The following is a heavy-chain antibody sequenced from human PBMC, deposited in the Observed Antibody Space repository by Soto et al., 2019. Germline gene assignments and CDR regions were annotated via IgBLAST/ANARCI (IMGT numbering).Heavy chain of an antibody. CDR3: AGDRYGTLFDY. CDR1: GGSVSRGSYY. CDR2: IYYSGST. J-gene: IGHJ4*02. Sequence: PSETLSLTCTVSGGSVSRGSYYWSWIRQPPGKGLEWIGYIYYSGSTNYNPSLKSRVTISVDTSKNQFSLKLTSVTAADTAVYFCAGDRYGTLFDYWGQGALVTV. V-gene: IGHV4-61*01. D-gene: IGHD5-18*01.